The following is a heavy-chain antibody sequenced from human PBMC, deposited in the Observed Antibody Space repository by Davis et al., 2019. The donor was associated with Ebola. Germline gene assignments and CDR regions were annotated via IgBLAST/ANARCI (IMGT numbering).Heavy chain of an antibody. CDR1: GYTSTSSG. Sequence: ASVKVSCKASGYTSTSSGISWVRQAPGQGLEWMGWISAYNGNTNYAQKLQGRVTMTTDTSTSTAYMELRSLRSDDTAVYYCARDTTIFGVVTMGDYWGQGTLVTVSS. J-gene: IGHJ4*02. CDR2: ISAYNGNT. D-gene: IGHD3-3*01. V-gene: IGHV1-18*01. CDR3: ARDTTIFGVVTMGDY.